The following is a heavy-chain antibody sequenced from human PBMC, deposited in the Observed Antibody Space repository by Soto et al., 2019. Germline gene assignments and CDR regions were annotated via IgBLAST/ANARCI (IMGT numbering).Heavy chain of an antibody. V-gene: IGHV1-18*04. CDR2: ISAYNGNT. J-gene: IGHJ3*02. CDR3: AGTNRDGYPNDAFDI. Sequence: ASVKVSCKASGYTFTSYGISWVRQAPGQGLEWMGWISAYNGNTNYAQKLQGRVTMTTDTSTSTAYMELRSLRSDDTAVYYCAGTNRDGYPNDAFDIWGQGTMVT. CDR1: GYTFTSYG. D-gene: IGHD5-12*01.